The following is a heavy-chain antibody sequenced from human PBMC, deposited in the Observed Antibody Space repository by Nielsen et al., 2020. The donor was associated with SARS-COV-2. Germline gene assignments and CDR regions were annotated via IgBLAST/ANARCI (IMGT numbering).Heavy chain of an antibody. V-gene: IGHV3-74*01. D-gene: IGHD4-11*01. CDR3: ARVLTRVGIFDY. J-gene: IGHJ4*02. Sequence: GGSLRLSCTASGLTFNRLWMHWVRQAPGKGLLWVARINSDGSVAYYADSVKGRFTISRDNSKNTLYLQMNSLRAEDTAVYYCARVLTRVGIFDYWGQGTLVTVSS. CDR1: GLTFNRLW. CDR2: INSDGSVA.